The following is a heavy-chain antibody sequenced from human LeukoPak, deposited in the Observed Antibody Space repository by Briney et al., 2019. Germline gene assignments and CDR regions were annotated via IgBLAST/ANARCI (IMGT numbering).Heavy chain of an antibody. D-gene: IGHD3-22*01. CDR1: GFTVSSKY. J-gene: IGHJ4*02. Sequence: GSLRLSCAASGFTVSSKYMSWGRDAPGKGLEWVSVIYSVGSTYYADSVKGRFTISRDDSKNTLYLQMTSLRAEDTAVYYCARDGLSRYYDSSGYYSKWGQGTLVTVSS. V-gene: IGHV3-66*01. CDR3: ARDGLSRYYDSSGYYSK. CDR2: IYSVGST.